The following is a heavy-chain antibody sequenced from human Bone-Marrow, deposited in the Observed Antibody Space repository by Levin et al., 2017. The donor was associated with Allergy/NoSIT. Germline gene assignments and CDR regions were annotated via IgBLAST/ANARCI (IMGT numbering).Heavy chain of an antibody. J-gene: IGHJ5*01. CDR3: ARDCGALIEIWFDS. CDR1: GYSISSNCY. Sequence: SETLSLTCVVSGYSISSNCYWGWIRQPPGKGLEWIGNIYHSGNTFYNPSLRSRVTISVDTSTNQFSLMLNSVTAADTAVYCCARDCGALIEIWFDSWGQGTLVTVSS. V-gene: IGHV4-38-2*02. D-gene: IGHD5-24*01. CDR2: IYHSGNT.